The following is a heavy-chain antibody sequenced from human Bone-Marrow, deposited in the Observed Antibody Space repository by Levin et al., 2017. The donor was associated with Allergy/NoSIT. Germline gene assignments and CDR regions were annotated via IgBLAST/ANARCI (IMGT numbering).Heavy chain of an antibody. CDR2: INHSGST. CDR1: GGSFSGYY. D-gene: IGHD4-17*01. Sequence: KSSETLSLTCAVYGGSFSGYYWSWIRQPPGKGLEWIGEINHSGSTNYNPSLKSRVTISVDTSKNQFSLKLSSVTAADTAVYYCARAYYGLREDAVRFYYYYYMDVWGKGTTVTVSS. J-gene: IGHJ6*03. V-gene: IGHV4-34*01. CDR3: ARAYYGLREDAVRFYYYYYMDV.